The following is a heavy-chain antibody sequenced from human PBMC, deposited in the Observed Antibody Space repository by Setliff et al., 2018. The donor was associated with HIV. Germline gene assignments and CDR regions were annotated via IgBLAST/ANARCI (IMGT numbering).Heavy chain of an antibody. D-gene: IGHD1-26*01. J-gene: IGHJ4*02. V-gene: IGHV3-23*01. CDR1: GFTFSSYP. Sequence: PGGSLRLSCAASGFTFSSYPMSWVRQAPGKGLEWVSSLSEGGYDTYYADSVKGRFTISRDNSKNTLFLQMSSLRPEDTAIYYCVKDSRGWDSRDTFDYWGQGTLVTVSS. CDR2: LSEGGYDT. CDR3: VKDSRGWDSRDTFDY.